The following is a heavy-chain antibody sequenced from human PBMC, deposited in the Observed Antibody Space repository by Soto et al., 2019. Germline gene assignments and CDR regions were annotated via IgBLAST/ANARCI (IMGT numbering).Heavy chain of an antibody. CDR3: ARGSGAYYYGMDV. D-gene: IGHD3-10*01. V-gene: IGHV1-69*04. CDR2: IIPILGIA. CDR1: GGTFSSYA. J-gene: IGHJ6*02. Sequence: SVKVSCKASGGTFSSYAISWVRQAPGQGLEWMGRIIPILGIANYAQKFQGRVTITADKSTSTAYMELSSLRSEDTAVYYCARGSGAYYYGMDVWGQGTTVTVSS.